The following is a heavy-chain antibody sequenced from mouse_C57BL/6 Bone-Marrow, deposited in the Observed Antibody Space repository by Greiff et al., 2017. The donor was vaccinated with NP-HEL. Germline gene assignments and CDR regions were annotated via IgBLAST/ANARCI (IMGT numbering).Heavy chain of an antibody. V-gene: IGHV5-15*01. J-gene: IGHJ1*03. Sequence: EVHLVESGGGLVQPGGSLKLSCAASGFTFSDYGMAWVRQAPRKGPEWVAFISNLAYSIYYADTVTGRFTISRENAKNTLYLEMSSLRSEDTAMYYCARAEFTTVVAPYFDVWGTGTTVTVSS. D-gene: IGHD1-1*01. CDR3: ARAEFTTVVAPYFDV. CDR1: GFTFSDYG. CDR2: ISNLAYSI.